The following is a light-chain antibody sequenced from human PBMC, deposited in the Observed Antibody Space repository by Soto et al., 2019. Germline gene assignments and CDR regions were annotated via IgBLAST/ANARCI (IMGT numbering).Light chain of an antibody. V-gene: IGKV1-6*01. Sequence: AIQVTQSPSSLSASVGDRVTITCRASQGIRNDLDWYQQKPGKAPNLLIYATSNLQSGVPSRFSGSGSGTDFTLTISSLQPEDFATYYCLQDYNYPLTFGGGTKVEV. CDR1: QGIRND. CDR2: ATS. CDR3: LQDYNYPLT. J-gene: IGKJ4*01.